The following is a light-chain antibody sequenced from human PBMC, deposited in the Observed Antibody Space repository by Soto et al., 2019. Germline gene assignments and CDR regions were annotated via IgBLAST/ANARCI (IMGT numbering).Light chain of an antibody. CDR1: RSFASSY. J-gene: IGKJ2*01. CDR2: AAS. V-gene: IGKV3-20*01. Sequence: DIVLTQSPATLSLSPRERATLSCRASRSFASSYLAWYQHKPGQAPRLLIYAASSRATGIPDRFIGSGSGTDFTLTISRLEPDDSAVYYCHHYDSSPPYTFGQGTKVDIK. CDR3: HHYDSSPPYT.